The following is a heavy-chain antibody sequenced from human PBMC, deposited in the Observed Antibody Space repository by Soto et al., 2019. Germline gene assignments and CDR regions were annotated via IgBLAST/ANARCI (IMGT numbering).Heavy chain of an antibody. CDR3: AGEGYYYHSPWGMDV. Sequence: SVKVSCKASVGTFSGYAISRVRQAPGQGLEWMGGIIPIFGTANYAQKFQGRVTITADKSTSTAYMELSSLRSEDTAVYYCAGEGYYYHSPWGMDVWGQGSTVTLSS. J-gene: IGHJ6*02. D-gene: IGHD3-22*01. CDR2: IIPIFGTA. V-gene: IGHV1-69*06. CDR1: VGTFSGYA.